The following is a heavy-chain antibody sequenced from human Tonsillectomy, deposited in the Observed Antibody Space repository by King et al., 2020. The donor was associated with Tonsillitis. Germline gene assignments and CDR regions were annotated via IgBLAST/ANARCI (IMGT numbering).Heavy chain of an antibody. D-gene: IGHD2-2*01. CDR3: ARPAGYCSSTSAGCYFEY. CDR2: IYPGVSVT. J-gene: IGHJ4*02. CDR1: GYSFTSYW. V-gene: IGHV5-51*01. Sequence: QLVQSGAEVKKPGESLKISCKGSGYSFTSYWIGWVRQMPGKGLEWIGLIYPGVSVTSYIPSFQGQVHFSADNSIRTAYLQWSSQQASDTAMYYCARPAGYCSSTSAGCYFEYWGQGTLVTVSS.